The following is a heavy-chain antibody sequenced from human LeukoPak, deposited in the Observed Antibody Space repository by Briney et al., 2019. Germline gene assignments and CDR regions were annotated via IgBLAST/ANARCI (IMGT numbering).Heavy chain of an antibody. CDR1: GGSISSSSYY. CDR3: AAIVVPAAPYWYFDL. V-gene: IGHV4-39*01. D-gene: IGHD2-2*01. J-gene: IGHJ2*01. Sequence: SETLSLTCTVSGGSISSSSYYWGWIRQPPGKGLEWIGSIYYSGSTYYNPSLKSRVTISVDTSKNQLSLKLSSVTAADTAVYYCAAIVVPAAPYWYFDLWGRGTLVTASS. CDR2: IYYSGST.